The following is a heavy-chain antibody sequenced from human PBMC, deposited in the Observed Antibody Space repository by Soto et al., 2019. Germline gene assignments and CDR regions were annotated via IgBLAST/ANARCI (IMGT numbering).Heavy chain of an antibody. CDR2: MNPNSGNT. CDR3: ARGEEQWLVPWFDP. J-gene: IGHJ5*02. CDR1: GYTFTSYD. Sequence: QVQLVQSGAEVKKPGASVKVSCKASGYTFTSYDINWVRQATGQGLEWMGWMNPNSGNTGYAQKFKGRVTMTRNTSISTDYVELSSLRSEDTAVYYCARGEEQWLVPWFDPWGQGTLVTVSS. D-gene: IGHD6-19*01. V-gene: IGHV1-8*01.